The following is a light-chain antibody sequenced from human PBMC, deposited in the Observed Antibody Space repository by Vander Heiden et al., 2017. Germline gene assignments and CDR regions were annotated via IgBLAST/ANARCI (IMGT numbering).Light chain of an antibody. CDR3: QSYDSSLSGSWV. V-gene: IGLV1-40*01. Sequence: QSVLTPSPSVSGAPGPRVTISCTGSSSNIGAGYDVHWYQQLPGTAPKLLIYGNSNRPSGVPDRFSGSKSGTSASLAITGLQAEDEADYYCQSYDSSLSGSWVFGGGTKLTVL. CDR2: GNS. J-gene: IGLJ3*02. CDR1: SSNIGAGYD.